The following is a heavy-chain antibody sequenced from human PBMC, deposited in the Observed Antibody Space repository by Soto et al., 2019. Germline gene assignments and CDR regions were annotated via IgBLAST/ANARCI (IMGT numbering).Heavy chain of an antibody. CDR1: GFTFSSYG. J-gene: IGHJ4*02. D-gene: IGHD4-17*01. Sequence: QVQLVEAGGGVVQPGRSLRLSCAASGFTFSSYGMHWVRQAPGKGLEWVAVIWYDGSNKYYADSVKGRFTISRDNYKNTLYLRMNSLRAEDTAVYYCARAVGTVTSYYFDYWGQGTLVTVSS. CDR3: ARAVGTVTSYYFDY. CDR2: IWYDGSNK. V-gene: IGHV3-33*01.